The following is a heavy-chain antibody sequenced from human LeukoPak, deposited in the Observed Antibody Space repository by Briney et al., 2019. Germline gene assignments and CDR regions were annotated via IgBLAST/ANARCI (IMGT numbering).Heavy chain of an antibody. CDR1: GFTFSSYS. CDR2: ISSSSSYI. CDR3: ARGIAAAGTACNY. D-gene: IGHD6-13*01. V-gene: IGHV3-21*01. Sequence: GGSLRLSCAASGFTFSSYSMNWVRQAPGKGLEWVSSISSSSSYIYYADSVKGRFTISRDNAKNSLYLQMNSLRAEDTAVYYCARGIAAAGTACNYWGQRTLVTVSS. J-gene: IGHJ4*02.